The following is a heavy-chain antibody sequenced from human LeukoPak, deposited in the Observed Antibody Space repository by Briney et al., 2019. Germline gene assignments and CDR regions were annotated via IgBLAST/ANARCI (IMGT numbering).Heavy chain of an antibody. Sequence: SETLSLTCTVSGGSISSYYWSWIRQPPGKGLEWIGYIYYSGGTNYNPSLKSRVTISVDTSKNQFSLKLSSVTAADTAVYYCARGLPYCSSASCYAGYYFDYWGQGTLVTVSS. D-gene: IGHD2-2*01. CDR1: GGSISSYY. CDR3: ARGLPYCSSASCYAGYYFDY. J-gene: IGHJ4*02. V-gene: IGHV4-59*01. CDR2: IYYSGGT.